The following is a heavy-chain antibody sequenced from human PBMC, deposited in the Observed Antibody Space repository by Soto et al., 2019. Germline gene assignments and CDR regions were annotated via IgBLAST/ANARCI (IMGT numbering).Heavy chain of an antibody. J-gene: IGHJ6*01. CDR3: AGGVLGGTYGMDG. CDR1: GYSFTSYW. V-gene: IGHV5-51*01. Sequence: PGPSVKISCKGSGYSFTSYWFDWVRQMPGKGLEWMGIIYPGDSDTRYSPSFQGQVTISADKSISTAYLQRSSLKASDTATYSWAGGVLGGTYGMDGWGRGTTVTVAS. CDR2: IYPGDSDT. D-gene: IGHD2-15*01.